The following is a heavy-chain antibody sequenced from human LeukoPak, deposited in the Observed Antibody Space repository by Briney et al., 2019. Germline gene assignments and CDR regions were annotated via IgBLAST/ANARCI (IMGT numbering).Heavy chain of an antibody. V-gene: IGHV3-48*02. CDR2: ITSSSSII. J-gene: IGHJ4*02. D-gene: IGHD3-10*01. CDR3: ARYYYGSLDY. Sequence: GGSLRLSCAASGFTFSSYTMNWVRQAPGKGLEWISYITSSSSIISYADSVKGRFTISRDNARNSLYLQMNSLRDEDTAVYYCARYYYGSLDYWDQGTLVTVSS. CDR1: GFTFSSYT.